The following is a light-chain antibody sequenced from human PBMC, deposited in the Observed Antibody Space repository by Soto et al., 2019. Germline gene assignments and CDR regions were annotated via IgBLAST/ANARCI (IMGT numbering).Light chain of an antibody. J-gene: IGLJ3*02. CDR2: VGTGGIVG. Sequence: QPVLTQPPSASASLGASVTLTCTLSSGYSNYKVDWYQQRPGKGPRFVMRVGTGGIVGSKGDGIPDRFSVLGSGLNRYLTIKNSQEEDESDYHCGADHGSGSNFAWVFGGGTQLTVL. CDR1: SGYSNYK. V-gene: IGLV9-49*01. CDR3: GADHGSGSNFAWV.